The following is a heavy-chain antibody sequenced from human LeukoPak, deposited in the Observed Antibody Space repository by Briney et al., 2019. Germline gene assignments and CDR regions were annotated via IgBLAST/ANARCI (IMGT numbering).Heavy chain of an antibody. V-gene: IGHV4-34*01. CDR3: ARGQKPRYFDY. CDR2: INHSGST. Sequence: SETLSLTCAVYGGSFSGYYWSWIRQPPGKGPEWIGEINHSGSTNYNPSLKSRVTISVDTSKNQFSLKLSSVTAADTAVYYCARGQKPRYFDYWGQGTLVTVSS. J-gene: IGHJ4*02. CDR1: GGSFSGYY.